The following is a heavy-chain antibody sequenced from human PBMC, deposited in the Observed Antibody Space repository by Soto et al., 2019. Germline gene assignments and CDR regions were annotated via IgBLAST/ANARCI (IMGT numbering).Heavy chain of an antibody. CDR1: GDSITSTSW. CDR3: ARRSSSDIDY. J-gene: IGHJ4*02. D-gene: IGHD6-6*01. Sequence: QVQLQESGPGLVKPSGTLSLTCAVSGDSITSTSWWIWVRQPPGKGLEWIGEIYHSGSTNYNPSLKSRVTMSADSSKNQFSLKLTSVTAADTAVYYCARRSSSDIDYWGQGTLVTVSS. V-gene: IGHV4-4*02. CDR2: IYHSGST.